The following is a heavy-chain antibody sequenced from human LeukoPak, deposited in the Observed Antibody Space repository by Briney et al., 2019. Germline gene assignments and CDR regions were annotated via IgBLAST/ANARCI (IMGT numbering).Heavy chain of an antibody. CDR2: IYSGGST. J-gene: IGHJ5*02. CDR3: ASRATVTTDRFWFDP. Sequence: GGSLRLSCAASGFTFSSNYMSWVRQAPGKGLEWVSVIYSGGSTYYADSVKGRFTISRDNSKNTLYLQMNSLRAEDTAVYFCASRATVTTDRFWFDPWGQGTLVIVSS. CDR1: GFTFSSNY. V-gene: IGHV3-53*01. D-gene: IGHD4-11*01.